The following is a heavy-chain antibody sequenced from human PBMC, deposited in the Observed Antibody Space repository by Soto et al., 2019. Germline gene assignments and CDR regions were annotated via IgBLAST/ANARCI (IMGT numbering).Heavy chain of an antibody. D-gene: IGHD2-21*02. J-gene: IGHJ5*02. Sequence: EVQLLESGGDLVQPGGSLSLSCVASGFPFSSYAMNWVRQVPGKGLEWVSAISGSGGSTDYADSVKGRFTISRENSKNTLYLQMNSLRADDTAVYYCAKDRFHVVVTASVFDPWGQGTLVTVSS. CDR2: ISGSGGST. CDR3: AKDRFHVVVTASVFDP. V-gene: IGHV3-23*01. CDR1: GFPFSSYA.